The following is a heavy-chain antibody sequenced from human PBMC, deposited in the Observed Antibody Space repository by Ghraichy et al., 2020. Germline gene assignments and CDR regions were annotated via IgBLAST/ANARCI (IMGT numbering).Heavy chain of an antibody. J-gene: IGHJ6*02. CDR3: ARPHSYSYYALDV. Sequence: SETLSLTCAVSGGSISSSSYYWGWIRQPPGKGLEWIGSIYYTGSTYYNPALKSRVSISVDKSKNQFSLKLSSVTAADTAVYYCARPHSYSYYALDVWGQGTTVTVSS. CDR1: GGSISSSSYY. CDR2: IYYTGST. D-gene: IGHD2-21*01. V-gene: IGHV4-39*01.